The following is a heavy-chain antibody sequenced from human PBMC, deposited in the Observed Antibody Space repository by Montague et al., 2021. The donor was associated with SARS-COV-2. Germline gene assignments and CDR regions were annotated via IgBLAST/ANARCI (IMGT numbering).Heavy chain of an antibody. J-gene: IGHJ6*03. CDR3: ARDSRTAFNWLFPDSGSYYYYDMDV. CDR2: IYYSGST. D-gene: IGHD3-9*01. CDR1: GGSISSYY. V-gene: IGHV4-59*01. Sequence: SETLSLTCSVSGGSISSYYWSWIRQPPGKGLEWIGYIYYSGSTHYNPSLKSRVTISVDTSKNQFSLKLSSVTAADTAVYYCARDSRTAFNWLFPDSGSYYYYDMDVWGKGTTVTVSS.